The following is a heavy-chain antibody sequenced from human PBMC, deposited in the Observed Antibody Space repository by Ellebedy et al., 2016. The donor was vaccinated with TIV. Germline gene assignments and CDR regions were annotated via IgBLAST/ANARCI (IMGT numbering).Heavy chain of an antibody. CDR3: ARVMVGYSGYGANIYYFDY. Sequence: AASVKVSCKASGYTFTSYGISWVRQAPGQGLEWMGWISAYNGYTKYAQKLQGRVTMTTDTSNSTAYMELRSLRSDDTAVYYCARVMVGYSGYGANIYYFDYWGQGTLVTVSS. V-gene: IGHV1-18*01. J-gene: IGHJ4*02. CDR1: GYTFTSYG. D-gene: IGHD5-12*01. CDR2: ISAYNGYT.